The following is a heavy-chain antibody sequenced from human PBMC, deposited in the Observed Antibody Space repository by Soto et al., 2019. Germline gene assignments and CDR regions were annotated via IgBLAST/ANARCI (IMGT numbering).Heavy chain of an antibody. CDR1: GGSIRSSSYY. CDR3: ARLQYNSNPGSGGYYYYMDV. CDR2: IFYSGST. J-gene: IGHJ6*03. D-gene: IGHD1-20*01. V-gene: IGHV4-39*02. Sequence: QLQLQESGPGLVKPSETLSLTCTVSGGSIRSSSYYWGWIRQPPGKGLEWIGSIFYSGSTYYNPSLKSRVTISVDTSKNHFSLKLSSVTAADTAVYYCARLQYNSNPGSGGYYYYMDVWGKGTTVSVSS.